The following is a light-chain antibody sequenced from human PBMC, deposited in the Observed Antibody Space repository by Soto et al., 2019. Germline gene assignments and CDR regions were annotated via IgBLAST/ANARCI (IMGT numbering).Light chain of an antibody. Sequence: DIQMTQSPSSLSPSVGDRVTITCRASRTISRYLNWYQQKPGEAPKLLIYEASHLQSGVPSRFGGSGSGTEFTLTINNLQPEDVATYYCQQYYSFWTFGQGTTVEV. CDR1: RTISRY. V-gene: IGKV1-39*01. CDR3: QQYYSFWT. J-gene: IGKJ1*01. CDR2: EAS.